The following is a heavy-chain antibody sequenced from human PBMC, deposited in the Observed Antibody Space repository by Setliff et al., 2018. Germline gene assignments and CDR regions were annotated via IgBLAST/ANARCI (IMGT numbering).Heavy chain of an antibody. Sequence: SETLSLTCTVSGGSISSYYWSWIRQPPGKGLEWIGEINHSGSTNYNPSLKSRVTISVDTSKNQFSLKLSSVTAADTAVYYCARGFYYYYYYYMDVWGKGTTVTVSS. CDR2: INHSGST. CDR3: ARGFYYYYYYYMDV. CDR1: GGSISSYY. J-gene: IGHJ6*03. V-gene: IGHV4-34*01.